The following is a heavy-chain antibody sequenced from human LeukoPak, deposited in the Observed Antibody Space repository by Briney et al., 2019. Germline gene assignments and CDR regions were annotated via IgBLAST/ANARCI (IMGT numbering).Heavy chain of an antibody. CDR3: ARDDSSGFSPVDY. V-gene: IGHV3-48*01. CDR1: GFTFSSYS. Sequence: GGSLRLSCAASGFTFSSYSMSWVRQAPGKGLEWVSYISSSSSTIYYADSVKGRFTISRDNAKNSLYLQMNSLRAEDTAVYYRARDDSSGFSPVDYRGQGTLVTVSS. J-gene: IGHJ4*02. CDR2: ISSSSSTI. D-gene: IGHD3-22*01.